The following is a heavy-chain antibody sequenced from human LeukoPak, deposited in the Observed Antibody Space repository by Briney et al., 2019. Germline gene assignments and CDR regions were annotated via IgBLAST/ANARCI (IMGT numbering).Heavy chain of an antibody. Sequence: SETVSLTCAVYGGSFSSYYWSWIRQPAGKGLEWIGRIYTSGSTNYNASLKSRVTISVDTSKNQFSLTLSSVTAADTAVYYCAGESSFVAVTGRGGWFDPWGQGTLVTVSS. D-gene: IGHD6-19*01. CDR3: AGESSFVAVTGRGGWFDP. CDR2: IYTSGST. CDR1: GGSFSSYY. J-gene: IGHJ5*02. V-gene: IGHV4-4*07.